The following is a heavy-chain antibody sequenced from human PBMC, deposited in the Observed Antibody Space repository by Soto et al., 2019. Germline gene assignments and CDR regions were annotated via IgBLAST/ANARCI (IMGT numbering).Heavy chain of an antibody. J-gene: IGHJ4*02. V-gene: IGHV1-18*01. D-gene: IGHD6-13*01. CDR3: ARDLATAGPFDC. CDR2: ISAYNGNT. Sequence: HVQLVQSGAEVKKPGASVKVSCKASGYTFTNYAFSWVRQAPGQGLEWMGWISAYNGNTNSPQKLQGRVTMTADTSTSPAYMELRSLRSDDTAVYYCARDLATAGPFDCWGQGTLVTVSS. CDR1: GYTFTNYA.